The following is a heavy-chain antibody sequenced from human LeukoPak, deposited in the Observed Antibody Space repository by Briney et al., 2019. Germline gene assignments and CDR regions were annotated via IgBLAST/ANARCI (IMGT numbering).Heavy chain of an antibody. D-gene: IGHD5-18*01. J-gene: IGHJ4*02. CDR3: ARGRKYCSGYRVTELGSGYSDY. CDR1: GASISTNY. CDR2: TYYIGTT. Sequence: PSETLSLTCTVSGASISTNYSNWIRQPPGKGLEWIGSTYYIGTTTYNPSLKSRVSMSVATPKTQFTLNLSSVTVADRAVYYWARGRKYCSGYRVTELGSGYSDYWGQGTLVTVSS. V-gene: IGHV4-59*01.